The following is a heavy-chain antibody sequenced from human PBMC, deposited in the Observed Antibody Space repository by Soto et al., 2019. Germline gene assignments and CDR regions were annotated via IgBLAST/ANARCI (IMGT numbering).Heavy chain of an antibody. CDR3: AREGIAAAGTYDY. CDR2: IIPIFGTA. V-gene: IGHV1-69*13. J-gene: IGHJ4*02. D-gene: IGHD6-13*01. CDR1: GGTFSSYA. Sequence: SVKVSCKASGGTFSSYAISWVRQAPGQGLEWMGGIIPIFGTANYAQKFQGRVTIAADESTSTAYMELSSLRSEDTAVYYCAREGIAAAGTYDYWGQGPLVTVSS.